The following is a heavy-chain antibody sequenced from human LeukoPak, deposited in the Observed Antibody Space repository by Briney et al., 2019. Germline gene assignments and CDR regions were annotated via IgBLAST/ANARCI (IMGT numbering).Heavy chain of an antibody. Sequence: SETLSLTCTVSGGSISSSSYYWGWIRQPPGKGLEWSGSIYYSGSTYYNPSLKSRFTISVDTSKNQFSRKLSSVTAADTAVYYCARGVGATPHNWFDPWGQGTLVTVSS. J-gene: IGHJ5*02. CDR3: ARGVGATPHNWFDP. D-gene: IGHD1-26*01. V-gene: IGHV4-39*01. CDR2: IYYSGST. CDR1: GGSISSSSYY.